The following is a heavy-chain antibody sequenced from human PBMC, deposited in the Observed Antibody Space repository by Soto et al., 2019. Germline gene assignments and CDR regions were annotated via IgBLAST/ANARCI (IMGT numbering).Heavy chain of an antibody. CDR1: GFTFSSYA. CDR2: ISGGGETT. J-gene: IGHJ6*02. CDR3: ARDHSDYYYYGMDV. Sequence: GGSLRLSCAASGFTFSSYAMWWVRQAPGKGLECVSAISGGGETTYYADSVKGRFTISRDNAKNSLYLQMNSLRAEDTAVYYCARDHSDYYYYGMDVWGQGTTVTVSS. V-gene: IGHV3-23*01.